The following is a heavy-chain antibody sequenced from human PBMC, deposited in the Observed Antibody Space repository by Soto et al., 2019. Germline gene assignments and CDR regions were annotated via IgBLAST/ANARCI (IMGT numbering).Heavy chain of an antibody. CDR2: INAGNGNT. Sequence: ASVKVSCKASGYTFTSYAMHWVRQAPGQRLEWMGWINAGNGNTKYSQKFQGRVTITRDTSASTAYMELSSLRSEDTAVYYCARSDETYXDFWSGYYSHYYYGMDVWGQGTTVTVSS. CDR1: GYTFTSYA. CDR3: ARSDETYXDFWSGYYSHYYYGMDV. J-gene: IGHJ6*02. D-gene: IGHD3-3*01. V-gene: IGHV1-3*01.